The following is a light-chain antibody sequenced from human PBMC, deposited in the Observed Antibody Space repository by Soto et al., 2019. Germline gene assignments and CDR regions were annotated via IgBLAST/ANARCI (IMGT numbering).Light chain of an antibody. V-gene: IGKV1-5*03. CDR3: QQFNNYPWT. J-gene: IGKJ1*01. CDR1: QSISSC. CDR2: KAS. Sequence: DIQMTQSPSTLSASVGDRVTITCRASQSISSCLAWYQQKPGKAHKLLIYKASSVESGVPSRFSGSGSGTEFTLTISSLQPDDVATYYCQQFNNYPWTFGQGTRVEIK.